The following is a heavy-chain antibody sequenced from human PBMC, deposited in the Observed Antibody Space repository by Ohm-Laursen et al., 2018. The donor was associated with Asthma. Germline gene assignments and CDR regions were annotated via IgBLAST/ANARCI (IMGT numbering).Heavy chain of an antibody. CDR2: IIPIFGTA. D-gene: IGHD5-12*01. CDR3: ARDSGYSGYGYPVPFDY. J-gene: IGHJ4*02. V-gene: IGHV1-69*13. Sequence: SVKVSCKASGGTFSSYAISWVRQAPGQGLEWMGGIIPIFGTANYAQKFQGRVTITADESTSTAYMELSSLRSEDTAVYYCARDSGYSGYGYPVPFDYWGQGTLVTVSS. CDR1: GGTFSSYA.